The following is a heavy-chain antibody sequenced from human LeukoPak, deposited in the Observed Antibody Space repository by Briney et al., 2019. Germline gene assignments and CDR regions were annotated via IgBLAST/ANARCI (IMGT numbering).Heavy chain of an antibody. CDR3: ARGYCSGGSCYSVENWFDP. V-gene: IGHV1-2*06. J-gene: IGHJ5*02. CDR2: INPNSGGT. CDR1: GYTFTGYY. D-gene: IGHD2-15*01. Sequence: ASVKVSCKAAGYTFTGYYMFWVRQAPGQGFEWMGRINPNSGGTNYAQKFQGRVTMTRDTSISTAYMELSRLRSDDTAVYYCARGYCSGGSCYSVENWFDPWGQGTLATVSS.